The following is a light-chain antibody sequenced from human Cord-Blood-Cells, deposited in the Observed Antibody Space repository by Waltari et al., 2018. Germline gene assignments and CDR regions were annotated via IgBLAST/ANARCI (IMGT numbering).Light chain of an antibody. CDR1: SSDVGGYNY. CDR3: SSYTSSSTVV. V-gene: IGLV2-14*01. J-gene: IGLJ2*01. CDR2: DVS. Sequence: SALTQPASVSGSPGQSITISCTGTSSDVGGYNYVSWYQQHPGKAPKLMIYDVSIRPSGVSSRFSGSKSGNTASLTISGLQAEDESDYYCSSYTSSSTVVFGGGTKLTVL.